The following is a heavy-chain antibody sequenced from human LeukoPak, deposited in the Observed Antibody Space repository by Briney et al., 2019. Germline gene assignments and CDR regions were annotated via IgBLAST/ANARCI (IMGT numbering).Heavy chain of an antibody. CDR1: GYTFTRYY. CDR2: INPSGGST. V-gene: IGHV1-46*01. CDR3: AREYYYDSSGYSDPFDY. D-gene: IGHD3-22*01. Sequence: ASVKVSCKASGYTFTRYYMHWVRQAPGQGLEWMGMINPSGGSTSYAQKFHGRVTITADKSTSTAYMELSSLRSEDTAVYYCAREYYYDSSGYSDPFDYWGQGTLVTVSS. J-gene: IGHJ4*02.